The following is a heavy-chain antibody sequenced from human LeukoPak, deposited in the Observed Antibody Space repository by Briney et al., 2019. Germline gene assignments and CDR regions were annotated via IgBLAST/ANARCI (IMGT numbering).Heavy chain of an antibody. CDR2: IIPIFGTA. Sequence: SVKVSCKASGYTFTSYGISWVRQAPGQGLEWMGGIIPIFGTANYAQKFQGRVTITADESTSTAYMELSSLRSEDTAVYYCARGRLRGFDPWGQGTLVIVSS. J-gene: IGHJ5*02. D-gene: IGHD2-21*02. V-gene: IGHV1-69*13. CDR3: ARGRLRGFDP. CDR1: GYTFTSYG.